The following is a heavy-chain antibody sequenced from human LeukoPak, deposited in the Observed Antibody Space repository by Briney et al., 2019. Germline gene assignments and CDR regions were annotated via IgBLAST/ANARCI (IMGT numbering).Heavy chain of an antibody. Sequence: PSETLSLTCTVSGYSISSGFYWGWIRQPPGKGLEWIGSIYHRGSTYYNPSLKSRVTISLDTSKNQFSLKLSSVTAADTAVYYCARGRGARGGIVVVVAATGAFDIWGQGTMVTVSS. J-gene: IGHJ3*02. V-gene: IGHV4-38-2*02. CDR1: GYSISSGFY. D-gene: IGHD2-15*01. CDR2: IYHRGST. CDR3: ARGRGARGGIVVVVAATGAFDI.